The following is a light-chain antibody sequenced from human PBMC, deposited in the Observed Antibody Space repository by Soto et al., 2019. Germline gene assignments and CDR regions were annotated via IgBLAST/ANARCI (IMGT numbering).Light chain of an antibody. V-gene: IGKV1-27*01. Sequence: DIPMTQSPSSLSASVGDRVTITCRASQGISNYLAWYQQKPGKVPKLLIYAASTLQSGVSSRFSSSGSGTDFTLTISSLQPEDVATYYCQKYNSALSLTFGGGTKVEIK. CDR3: QKYNSALSLT. J-gene: IGKJ4*01. CDR2: AAS. CDR1: QGISNY.